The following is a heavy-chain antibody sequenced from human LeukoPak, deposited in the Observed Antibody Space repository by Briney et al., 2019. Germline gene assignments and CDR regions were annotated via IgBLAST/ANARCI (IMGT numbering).Heavy chain of an antibody. D-gene: IGHD3-10*01. J-gene: IGHJ4*02. Sequence: SGTLSLTCAVSGGSISSSNWWAWVRQPPGKGLEWIGSIYYSGSTYYNPSLKSRVTISVDTSKNQFSLKLSSVTAADTAVYYCARGVRGVIDYWGQGTLVTVSS. V-gene: IGHV4-4*02. CDR3: ARGVRGVIDY. CDR2: IYYSGST. CDR1: GGSISSSNW.